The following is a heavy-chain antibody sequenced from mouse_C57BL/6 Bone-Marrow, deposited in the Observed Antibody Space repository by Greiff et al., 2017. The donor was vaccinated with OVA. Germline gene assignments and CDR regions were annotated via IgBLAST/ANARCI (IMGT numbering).Heavy chain of an antibody. J-gene: IGHJ2*01. Sequence: QVQLQQPGAELVKPGASVKLSCKASGYTFTSYWMQWVKQRPGQGLEWIGEIDPSGSSTNYNQKFKGKATLTVDKSSSTAYMQLSSLTSEDTAVYYCARDSNYGGYYFDYWGQGTTLTVSS. D-gene: IGHD1-1*02. CDR1: GYTFTSYW. V-gene: IGHV1-50*01. CDR3: ARDSNYGGYYFDY. CDR2: IDPSGSST.